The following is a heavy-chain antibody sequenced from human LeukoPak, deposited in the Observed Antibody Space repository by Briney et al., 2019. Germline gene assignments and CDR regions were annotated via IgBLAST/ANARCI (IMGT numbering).Heavy chain of an antibody. CDR1: GFTFSSYW. Sequence: GGSLRLSCAASGFTFSSYWMHWVRQAPGKGLVWVSRINSDGSSTSYADSVKGRFTISRDNAERSLYLQMNGLRAEDSAVYYCARGPYPGSMFLDHWGQGTLVTVSS. V-gene: IGHV3-74*01. D-gene: IGHD3-10*02. CDR3: ARGPYPGSMFLDH. CDR2: INSDGSST. J-gene: IGHJ4*02.